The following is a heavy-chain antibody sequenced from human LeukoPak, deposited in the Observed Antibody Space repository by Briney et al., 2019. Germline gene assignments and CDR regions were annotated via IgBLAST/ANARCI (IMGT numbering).Heavy chain of an antibody. CDR3: ARLYCSGGSCYSGLGSADY. CDR1: GASISSSSNY. J-gene: IGHJ4*02. D-gene: IGHD2-15*01. Sequence: SETLSLTCTVSGASISSSSNYWGWIRQPPGKGLEWIGRIYYSGSTYYNPSLKSRVTISVYTSKNQFSLKLSSVTAADTAMYYCARLYCSGGSCYSGLGSADYWGQGTLVTVAS. CDR2: IYYSGST. V-gene: IGHV4-39*01.